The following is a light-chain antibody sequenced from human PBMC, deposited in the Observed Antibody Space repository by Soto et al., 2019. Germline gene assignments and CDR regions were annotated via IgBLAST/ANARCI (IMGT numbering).Light chain of an antibody. CDR3: CSYENRQDSNYL. J-gene: IGLJ1*01. V-gene: IGLV2-23*01. CDR1: NSDVGRYNL. CDR2: EGN. Sequence: QSALTQPASVSGSPGQSIAISCTGTNSDVGRYNLVSWYQQHPGKAPKLMIYEGNKRPSGVSDRFSGSKSGNTASLTISGLQAEDEADYYCCSYENRQDSNYLFGTGTKVTVL.